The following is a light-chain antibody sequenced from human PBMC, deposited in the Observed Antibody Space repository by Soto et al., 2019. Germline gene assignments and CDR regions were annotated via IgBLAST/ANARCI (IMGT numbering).Light chain of an antibody. CDR1: QSIGSSF. V-gene: IGKV3-20*01. CDR2: GAS. Sequence: VFTQSAVTLSLSQEEIATLSCRASQSIGSSFLAWYQQPPGEAPRLIFYGASSRATGIPDRFGGGGSGTVFSLTISRLDPEDFAVYYCQQYSRSPITFGQGTRLEIK. J-gene: IGKJ5*01. CDR3: QQYSRSPIT.